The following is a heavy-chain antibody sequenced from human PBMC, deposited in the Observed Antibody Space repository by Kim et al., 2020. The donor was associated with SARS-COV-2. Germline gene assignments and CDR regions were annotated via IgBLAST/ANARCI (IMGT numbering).Heavy chain of an antibody. CDR3: ARDIPTEGTGGAWFDP. CDR2: IYYSGST. J-gene: IGHJ5*02. Sequence: SETLSLTCTVSGGSISSYYWSWIRQPPGKGLEWIGYIYYSGSTNYNPSLKSRVTISVDTSKNQFSLKLSSVTAADTAVYYCARDIPTEGTGGAWFDPWGQGTLVTVSS. V-gene: IGHV4-59*01. CDR1: GGSISSYY. D-gene: IGHD1-1*01.